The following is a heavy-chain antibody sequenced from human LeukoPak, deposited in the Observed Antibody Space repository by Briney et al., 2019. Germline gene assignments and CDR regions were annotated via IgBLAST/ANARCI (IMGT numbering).Heavy chain of an antibody. J-gene: IGHJ4*02. CDR2: ISGEGVST. V-gene: IGHV3-43*02. CDR3: ARESGKFDY. Sequence: GGSLRLSCVASGLPIADVAMHWVRQAPGKGLEWVSLISGEGVSTFYAASVKGRFSISRANSKTYLPLEMNSLRTEDTAMYYCARESGKFDYWGQGTLVAVSS. CDR1: GLPIADVA.